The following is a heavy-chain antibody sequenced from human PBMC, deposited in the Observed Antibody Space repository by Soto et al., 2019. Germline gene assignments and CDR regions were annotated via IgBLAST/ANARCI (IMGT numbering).Heavy chain of an antibody. V-gene: IGHV4-39*01. CDR1: GGSISSSSYY. J-gene: IGHJ3*02. CDR3: ARHPRDYGNDI. CDR2: IYYSGST. Sequence: QLQLQESGPGLVKPSETLSLTCTVSGGSISSSSYYWGWIRQPPGKGLEWIGSIYYSGSTYYNPSLKSRVTISVDTSKNQFSLKLSSVTAADTAVYYCARHPRDYGNDIWGQGTMVTVSS. D-gene: IGHD4-17*01.